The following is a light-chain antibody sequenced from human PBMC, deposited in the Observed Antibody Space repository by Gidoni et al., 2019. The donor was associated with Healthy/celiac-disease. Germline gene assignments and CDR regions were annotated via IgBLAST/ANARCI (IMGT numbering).Light chain of an antibody. J-gene: IGLJ2*01. CDR3: LLSYSGARHVV. Sequence: QAVVTQERSLTVSPGGTVPLTCGSSTGAVTSGHYPYWFQQKPGHAPRTLIYATSNKHSWTPARFSGSLRGGKAALTLSGAQPEDEAEYYCLLSYSGARHVVFGGGTKLTVL. V-gene: IGLV7-46*01. CDR1: TGAVTSGHY. CDR2: ATS.